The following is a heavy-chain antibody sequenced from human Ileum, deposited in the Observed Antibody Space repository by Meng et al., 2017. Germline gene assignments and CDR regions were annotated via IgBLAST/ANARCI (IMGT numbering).Heavy chain of an antibody. D-gene: IGHD3-16*01. CDR2: IYYNGNT. Sequence: QLQLQESGPGLVKPSGPLSLTCPVSGDSIRYSSYYWGWVRQPPGQGLEWIGSIYYNGNTYYSPSLKSRASISVDTSKNQFSLKLSSVTAADTAVYYCARPAVTTALGGFDYWGQGTLVTVSS. CDR3: ARPAVTTALGGFDY. CDR1: GDSIRYSSYY. V-gene: IGHV4-39*01. J-gene: IGHJ4*02.